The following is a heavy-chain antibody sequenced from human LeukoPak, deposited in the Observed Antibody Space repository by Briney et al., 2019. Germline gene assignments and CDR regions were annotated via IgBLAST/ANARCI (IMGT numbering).Heavy chain of an antibody. CDR2: INHSGSP. V-gene: IGHV4-34*01. J-gene: IGHJ4*02. CDR3: ARVRTVVVAATIFDY. CDR1: GGSFSGYY. Sequence: SETLSLTCAVYGGSFSGYYWSWIRQPPGKGLEWIGEINHSGSPNYNPSLKSRVTISVDTSKNQFSLKLSSVTAADTAVYYCARVRTVVVAATIFDYWGQGTLVTVSS. D-gene: IGHD2-15*01.